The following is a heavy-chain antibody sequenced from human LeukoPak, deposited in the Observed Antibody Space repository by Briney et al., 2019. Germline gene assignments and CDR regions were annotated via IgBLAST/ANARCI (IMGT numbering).Heavy chain of an antibody. J-gene: IGHJ4*03. V-gene: IGHV3-23*01. CDR1: GFAFTTYA. CDR2: ISGSGTRT. CDR3: AKEQTSSGFFDY. Sequence: GGSLRLSCEASGFAFTTYAMTWVRQAPGKGLEWVSAISGSGTRTYYADSVKGRFTISRDNSKNTLYLQMNSLRAEDRAVYYCAKEQTSSGFFDYWGQGTLVTVSS. D-gene: IGHD2-2*01.